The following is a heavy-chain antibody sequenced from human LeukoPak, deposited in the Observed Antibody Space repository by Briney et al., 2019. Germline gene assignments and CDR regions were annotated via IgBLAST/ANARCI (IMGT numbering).Heavy chain of an antibody. J-gene: IGHJ5*02. Sequence: SETLSPTCTVSGGSINSYYWSWIRQPPGKELEWIGYIYYTGSTNYNPSLKSRVTISLDTSKNQFSLILNSVTAADAAVYYCARYSDAYAGARWFDHWGQGILVTVSS. D-gene: IGHD3-3*01. CDR2: IYYTGST. CDR1: GGSINSYY. CDR3: ARYSDAYAGARWFDH. V-gene: IGHV4-59*01.